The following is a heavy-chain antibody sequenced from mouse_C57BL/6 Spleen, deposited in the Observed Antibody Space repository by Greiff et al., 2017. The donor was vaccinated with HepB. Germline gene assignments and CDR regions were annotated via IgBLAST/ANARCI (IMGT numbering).Heavy chain of an antibody. V-gene: IGHV1-54*01. J-gene: IGHJ2*01. CDR2: INPGSGGT. D-gene: IGHD4-1*01. CDR1: GYAFTNYL. Sequence: VKLMESGAELVRPGTSVKVSCKASGYAFTNYLIEWVKQRPGQGLEWIGVINPGSGGTNYNEKFKGKATLTADKSSSTAYMQLSSLTSEDSAVYFCARSETGTRDVWGKGTTLTVSS. CDR3: ARSETGTRDV.